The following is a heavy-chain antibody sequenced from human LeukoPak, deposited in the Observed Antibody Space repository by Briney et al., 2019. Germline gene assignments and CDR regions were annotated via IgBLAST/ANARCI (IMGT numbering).Heavy chain of an antibody. CDR2: IGSTSSSI. V-gene: IGHV3-48*01. J-gene: IGHJ3*01. Sequence: LPGGSLRLSCAASGFGFINYNMNWVRQAPGKGLEWVSYIGSTSSSIRYADSVKGRFTISRDNAKSSLYLQMNSLRAEDTALYYCARESPWGFHAFDVWGQGTVVIVSS. CDR3: ARESPWGFHAFDV. CDR1: GFGFINYN. D-gene: IGHD7-27*01.